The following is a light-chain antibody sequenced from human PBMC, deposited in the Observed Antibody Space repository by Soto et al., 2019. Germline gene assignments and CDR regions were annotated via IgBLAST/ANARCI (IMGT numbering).Light chain of an antibody. V-gene: IGLV2-18*02. Sequence: TQPRSVCGSPGQSVPNTCTGTSSDVGSYNRVSWYQQPPGTAPKLMIYEVSDRPSGVPDRFSGSKSGNTASLTISGLQAEDEADYYCSSYTSSSTYVFGTGTKVTVL. J-gene: IGLJ1*01. CDR3: SSYTSSSTYV. CDR2: EVS. CDR1: SSDVGSYNR.